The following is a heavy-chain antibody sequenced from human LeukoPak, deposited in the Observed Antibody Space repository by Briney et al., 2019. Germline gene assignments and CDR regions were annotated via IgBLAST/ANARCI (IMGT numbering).Heavy chain of an antibody. V-gene: IGHV3-48*02. Sequence: PGGSLRLSCAASGFTFSSYSMSWVRQAPGKGLEWGSSISSSSSTIYYADSVRGRFTISRDNAKNSLYLQMNTLRDEDTAVYYCARERRGIAAADIDYWGQGTLVTVSS. J-gene: IGHJ4*02. CDR3: ARERRGIAAADIDY. D-gene: IGHD6-13*01. CDR2: ISSSSSTI. CDR1: GFTFSSYS.